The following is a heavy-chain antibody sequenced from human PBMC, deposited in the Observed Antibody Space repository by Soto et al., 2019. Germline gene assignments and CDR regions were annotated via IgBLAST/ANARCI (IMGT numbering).Heavy chain of an antibody. CDR1: GGSIDTYY. CDR2: ISHTGTT. J-gene: IGHJ4*02. V-gene: IGHV4-59*08. CDR3: AILIRGAAAAFDS. D-gene: IGHD6-25*01. Sequence: QVQLQESGPGLVKPSDTLSLTCTVSGGSIDTYYWSWIRQPPGKGLEYIGYISHTGTTDSNPSLKSRVSLSIDTSKNQLSLHLSSVTASYTASYYCAILIRGAAAAFDSWGQGSLVTVSS.